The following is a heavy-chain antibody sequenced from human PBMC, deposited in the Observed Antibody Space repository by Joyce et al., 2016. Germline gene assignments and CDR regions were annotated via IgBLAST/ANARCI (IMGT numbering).Heavy chain of an antibody. CDR3: ARSAVRGTLSPFFDY. CDR1: GYSFTSYW. CDR2: INPEDSDT. D-gene: IGHD3-16*01. Sequence: EVQLVQSGGEVKKPGESLKISCKGVGYSFTSYWLGWVRQMPGKGLELMGIINPEDSDTRHSPSCQGQVTISVDRSIKTAHLRWGSLRASDTAIYYCARSAVRGTLSPFFDYWGQGSLVTVSS. V-gene: IGHV5-51*01. J-gene: IGHJ4*02.